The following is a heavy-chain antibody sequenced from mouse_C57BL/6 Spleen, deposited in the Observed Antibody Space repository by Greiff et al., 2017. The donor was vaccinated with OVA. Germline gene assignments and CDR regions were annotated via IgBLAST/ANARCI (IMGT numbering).Heavy chain of an antibody. D-gene: IGHD1-1*01. CDR3: ARSYYGSHAMDY. Sequence: VQLQQSGAELVKPGASVKMSCKASGYTFTSYWITWVKQRPGQGLEWIGDIYPGSGSTNYNEKFKSKATLTVDTSSSTAYMQLSSLTSEDSAVYYCARSYYGSHAMDYWGQGTSVTVSS. CDR2: IYPGSGST. J-gene: IGHJ4*01. CDR1: GYTFTSYW. V-gene: IGHV1-55*01.